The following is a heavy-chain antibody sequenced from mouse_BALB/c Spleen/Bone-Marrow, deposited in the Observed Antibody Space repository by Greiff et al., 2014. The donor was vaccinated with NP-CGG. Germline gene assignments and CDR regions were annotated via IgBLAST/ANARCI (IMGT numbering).Heavy chain of an antibody. V-gene: IGHV2-9*02. CDR3: SRITTATGDMDY. D-gene: IGHD1-2*01. CDR1: GFSLTSYG. Sequence: VKLVESGPGLVAPSQSLSISCTVSGFSLTSYGVHWVRQPPGKGLEWLGVIWADGSTNYNSALMSRLSISKDNSKSQVFLKMNSLQTDDTAMYYWSRITTATGDMDYWGQGTSVIVSS. J-gene: IGHJ4*01. CDR2: IWADGST.